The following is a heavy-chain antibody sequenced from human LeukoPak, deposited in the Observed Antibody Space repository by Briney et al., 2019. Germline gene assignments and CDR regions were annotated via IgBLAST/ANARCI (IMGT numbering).Heavy chain of an antibody. J-gene: IGHJ4*02. CDR3: ARTEDYDSSGYYSGY. D-gene: IGHD3-22*01. CDR1: GYAFTNYG. CDR2: ISTYNGNT. Sequence: GASVKVSCKASGYAFTNYGISWVRQAPGQGLEWMGWISTYNGNTNYAQKVQGRVTMTTDTSTSTAYMELRSLRSDDTAVYYCARTEDYDSSGYYSGYWGQGTLVTVSS. V-gene: IGHV1-18*01.